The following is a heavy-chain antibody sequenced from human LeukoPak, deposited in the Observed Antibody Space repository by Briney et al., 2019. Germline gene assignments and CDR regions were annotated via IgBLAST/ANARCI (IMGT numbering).Heavy chain of an antibody. J-gene: IGHJ4*02. V-gene: IGHV3-23*01. D-gene: IGHD6-19*01. Sequence: GGSLRLSCAASGFAFDIHGMNWVRQAPGKGLEWVSGIIPSGSTTYYADSVKGRFTISRDNSKNTLYLQMNSLRAEDTAVYYCAKEFGWYFDYWGQGTLVTVSS. CDR2: IIPSGSTT. CDR3: AKEFGWYFDY. CDR1: GFAFDIHG.